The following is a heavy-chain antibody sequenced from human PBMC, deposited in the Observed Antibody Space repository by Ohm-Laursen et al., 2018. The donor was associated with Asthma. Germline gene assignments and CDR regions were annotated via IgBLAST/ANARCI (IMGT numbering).Heavy chain of an antibody. CDR1: GYTFTGYY. D-gene: IGHD3-10*01. V-gene: IGHV1-2*06. CDR2: INPNSGGT. J-gene: IGHJ4*02. CDR3: AREMADYYGSGSYYYFDY. Sequence: GASVKVSCKASGYTFTGYYMHWVRRAPGQGLEWMGRINPNSGGTNYAQKFQGRVTMTRDTSISTAYMELSRLRSDDTAVYYCAREMADYYGSGSYYYFDYWGQGTLVTVSS.